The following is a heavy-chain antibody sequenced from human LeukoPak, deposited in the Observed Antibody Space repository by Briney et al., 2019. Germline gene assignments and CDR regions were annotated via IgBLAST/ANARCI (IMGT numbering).Heavy chain of an antibody. J-gene: IGHJ4*02. CDR1: GFTFRIYA. V-gene: IGHV3-23*01. CDR2: ISGSDGST. Sequence: GGSLRLSCAASGFTFRIYAMSWVRQAPGKGLEWVSTISGSDGSTNYADSVKGRFSISRDNSKNTLYLQMKSLRAEDTAVYYCAKADIVVVVAATPHYWGQGTLVTVSS. CDR3: AKADIVVVVAATPHY. D-gene: IGHD2-15*01.